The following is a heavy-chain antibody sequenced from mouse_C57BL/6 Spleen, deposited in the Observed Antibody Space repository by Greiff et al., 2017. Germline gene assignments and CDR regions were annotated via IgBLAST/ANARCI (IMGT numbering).Heavy chain of an antibody. CDR2: INPNNGGT. CDR3: ASNWESFAY. D-gene: IGHD4-1*01. Sequence: VQLKESGPELVKPGASVKIPCKASGYTFTDYNMDWVKQSHGKSLEWIGDINPNNGGTIYNQKFKGKATLTVDKSSSTAYMELRSLTSEDTAVYYCASNWESFAYWGQGTLVTVSA. V-gene: IGHV1-18*01. CDR1: GYTFTDYN. J-gene: IGHJ3*01.